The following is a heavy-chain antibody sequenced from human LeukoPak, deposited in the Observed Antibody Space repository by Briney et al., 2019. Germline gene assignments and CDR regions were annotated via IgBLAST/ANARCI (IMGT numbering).Heavy chain of an antibody. V-gene: IGHV3-64*01. J-gene: IGHJ6*02. CDR1: GFTFSSYA. D-gene: IGHD6-13*01. CDR2: ISSNGGST. CDR3: ARALHKAYSSSGFSYYYYGMDV. Sequence: PGGSLRLSCVASGFTFSSYAMHWVRQAPGKGLEYVSAISSNGGSTYYANSVKGRFTISRDNSKNTLYLQMGSLRAEDMAVYYCARALHKAYSSSGFSYYYYGMDVWGQGTTVTVSS.